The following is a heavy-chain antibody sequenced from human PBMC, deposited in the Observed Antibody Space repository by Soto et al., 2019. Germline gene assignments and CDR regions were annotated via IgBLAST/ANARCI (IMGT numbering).Heavy chain of an antibody. CDR1: EYTFTSYT. D-gene: IGHD4-4*01. V-gene: IGHV1-3*01. J-gene: IGHJ4*02. CDR2: INGGNGNT. Sequence: ASVKVSCKASEYTFTSYTMHWVRQAPGQRLEWMGWINGGNGNTKYSQKFQGRVTITRDTSASTAYMELSSLRSDDTAVYYCARQLQGLYYFDYWGQGALVTVS. CDR3: ARQLQGLYYFDY.